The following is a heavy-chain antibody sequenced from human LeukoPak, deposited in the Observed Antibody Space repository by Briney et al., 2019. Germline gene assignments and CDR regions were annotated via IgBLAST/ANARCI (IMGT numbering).Heavy chain of an antibody. CDR1: GGSISSSSYY. V-gene: IGHV4-39*01. Sequence: SSETLSLTCTVSGGSISSSSYYWGWIRQPPGKGLEWIGSINYSGSTYNNPSLKSRVTISVDTSKNQFSLKLSSVTAADTAVYYCARQTDSSGYYYLDNWGQGILVTVSS. CDR2: INYSGST. CDR3: ARQTDSSGYYYLDN. J-gene: IGHJ4*02. D-gene: IGHD3-22*01.